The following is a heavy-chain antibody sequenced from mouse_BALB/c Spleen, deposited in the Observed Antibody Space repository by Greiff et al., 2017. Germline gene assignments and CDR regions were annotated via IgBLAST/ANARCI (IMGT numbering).Heavy chain of an antibody. CDR2: IDPANGNT. V-gene: IGHV14-3*02. CDR1: GFNIKDTY. CDR3: ARAGGRGYYYAMDY. D-gene: IGHD3-3*01. J-gene: IGHJ4*01. Sequence: VQLQQSGAELVKPGASVKLSCTASGFNIKDTYMHWVKQRPEQGLEWIGRIDPANGNTKYDPKFQGKATITADTSSNTAYLQLSSLTSEDTAVYYCARAGGRGYYYAMDYGGQGTSVTVSS.